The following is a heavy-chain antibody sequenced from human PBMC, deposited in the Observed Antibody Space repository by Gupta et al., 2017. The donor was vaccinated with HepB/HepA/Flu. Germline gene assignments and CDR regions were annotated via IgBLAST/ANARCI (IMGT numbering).Heavy chain of an antibody. CDR1: GYTFTGYY. CDR2: INPNSGGT. Sequence: QVQLVQSGAEVKKPGASVKVSCKASGYTFTGYYMHWVRQAPGQGLEWMGWINPNSGGTNYAQKFQGRVTMTRDTSISTAYMELSRLRSDDTAVYYCARERISIVVVPAAMGHWGQGTLVTVSS. V-gene: IGHV1-2*02. CDR3: ARERISIVVVPAAMGH. D-gene: IGHD2-2*01. J-gene: IGHJ4*02.